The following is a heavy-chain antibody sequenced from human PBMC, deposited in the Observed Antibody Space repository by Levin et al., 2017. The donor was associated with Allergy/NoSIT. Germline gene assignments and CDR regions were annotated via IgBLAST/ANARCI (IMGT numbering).Heavy chain of an antibody. CDR3: ARQGTGNYDFWSGFYHAPFDF. CDR1: GFTFSNNW. Sequence: KVSCEGSGFTFSNNWIGWVRQMPGKGLEWMGLIYPHDSETKYSASFQGQITISVDKSITTAYLQWSSLKASDTGTYYCARQGTGNYDFWSGFYHAPFDFWGQGTVVTVSS. J-gene: IGHJ4*02. V-gene: IGHV5-51*01. D-gene: IGHD3-3*01. CDR2: IYPHDSET.